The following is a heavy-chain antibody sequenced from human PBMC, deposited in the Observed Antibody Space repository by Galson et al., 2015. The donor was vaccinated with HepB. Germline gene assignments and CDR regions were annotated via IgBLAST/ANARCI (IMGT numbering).Heavy chain of an antibody. CDR1: GYNFSGYW. CDR2: IFPGDSHT. CDR3: ARSSSGPLGYYGMDV. V-gene: IGHV5-51*03. J-gene: IGHJ6*02. D-gene: IGHD3-22*01. Sequence: QSGAEVKKPGESLKISCKGSGYNFSGYWIGWVRQMPGKGLEWMGTIFPGDSHTRYSPSFQGQVTISAGKSTAYLQWSSLKASDTAMYYCARSSSGPLGYYGMDVWGQGTTVTVSS.